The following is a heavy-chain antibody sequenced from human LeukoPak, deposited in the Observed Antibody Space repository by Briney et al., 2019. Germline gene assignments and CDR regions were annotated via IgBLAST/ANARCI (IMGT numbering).Heavy chain of an antibody. D-gene: IGHD1-26*01. V-gene: IGHV3-33*01. Sequence: PGGSLRLSCAASGFTFSSYGMHWVRQAPGKGVEWVAVIWYDGSNKYYTDSVKGRFTISRDNSKNTLYLQMNSLRAEDTAVYYCARDFLGSYWPDYFDYWGQGTLVTVSS. CDR1: GFTFSSYG. CDR3: ARDFLGSYWPDYFDY. CDR2: IWYDGSNK. J-gene: IGHJ4*02.